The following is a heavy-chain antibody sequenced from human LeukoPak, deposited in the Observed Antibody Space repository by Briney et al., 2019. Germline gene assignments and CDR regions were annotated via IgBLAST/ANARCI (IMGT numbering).Heavy chain of an antibody. CDR1: GVSFSGYY. Sequence: SETLSLTCAVYGVSFSGYYWSWIRQPPGKGLEWIGEINHSGSTNYNPSLKSRVTISVDTSKNQFSLKLSSVTAADTAVYYCASGYYDSSGYMYYFDYWGQGTLVTVSS. CDR2: INHSGST. D-gene: IGHD3-22*01. J-gene: IGHJ4*02. CDR3: ASGYYDSSGYMYYFDY. V-gene: IGHV4-34*01.